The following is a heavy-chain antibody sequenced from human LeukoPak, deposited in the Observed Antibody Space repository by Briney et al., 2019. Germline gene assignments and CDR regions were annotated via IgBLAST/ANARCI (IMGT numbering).Heavy chain of an antibody. J-gene: IGHJ6*03. Sequence: SETLSLTCTVSGGSISSYYWSWLRQPPGKGLEWIGYIYYSGSTNYNPSLKSRVTISVDTSKHQFSLKLSSVTAADTAVYYCARHPAYDSSGYRPYYYYYYMDVWGKGTTVTVSS. D-gene: IGHD3-22*01. CDR3: ARHPAYDSSGYRPYYYYYYMDV. CDR2: IYYSGST. CDR1: GGSISSYY. V-gene: IGHV4-59*08.